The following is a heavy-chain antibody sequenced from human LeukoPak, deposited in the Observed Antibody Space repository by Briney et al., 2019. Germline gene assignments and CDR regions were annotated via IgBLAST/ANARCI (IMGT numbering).Heavy chain of an antibody. CDR2: INHSGST. Sequence: SETLSLTCAVYGGSFSGYYWSWIRQPPGKGLEWIGKINHSGSTNYNPSLKSRVTISVDTSKNQFSLKLSSVTAADTAVYYCARCARITIFGVPLGSSNWPYDYYYYMDVWGKGTTVTVSS. D-gene: IGHD3-3*01. CDR1: GGSFSGYY. CDR3: ARCARITIFGVPLGSSNWPYDYYYYMDV. V-gene: IGHV4-34*01. J-gene: IGHJ6*03.